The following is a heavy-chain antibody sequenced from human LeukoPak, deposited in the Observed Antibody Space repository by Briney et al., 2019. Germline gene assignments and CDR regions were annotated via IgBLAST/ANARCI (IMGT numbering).Heavy chain of an antibody. CDR2: IKDDGSEI. Sequence: PTGGSLRLSCVASGFTSRTDWMSWVRQAPGKGPEWVASIKDDGSEIYYVDSVRGRFTISRDNAKNSLYLQMNSLRAEDTAVYYCAREWNWGQGSLVTVSS. CDR3: AREWN. J-gene: IGHJ4*02. CDR1: GFTSRTDW. V-gene: IGHV3-7*01.